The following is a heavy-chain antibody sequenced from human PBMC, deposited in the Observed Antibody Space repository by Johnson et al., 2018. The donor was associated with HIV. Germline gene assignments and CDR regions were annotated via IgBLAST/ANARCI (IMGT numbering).Heavy chain of an antibody. CDR2: INWNGGST. V-gene: IGHV3-23*04. D-gene: IGHD3-22*01. CDR3: ARAWVNYYDSPGAFDI. J-gene: IGHJ3*02. CDR1: GFTFSSYA. Sequence: MQLVESGGGLVQPGRSLRLSCAASGFTFSSYAMSWVRQAPGKGLEWVSGINWNGGSTGYADSVKGRFTISRDNSKNTLYLQMNSLRAEDTAVYYCARAWVNYYDSPGAFDIWGQGTMVTVSS.